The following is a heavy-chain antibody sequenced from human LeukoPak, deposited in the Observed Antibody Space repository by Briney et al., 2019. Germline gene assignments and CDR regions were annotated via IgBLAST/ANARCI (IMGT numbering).Heavy chain of an antibody. CDR2: ISYDGSNK. CDR3: AKSSTHHDYFDY. D-gene: IGHD1-14*01. Sequence: PGRSLRLSCAASGFTFSSYGMHWVRQAPGKGLEWVAVISYDGSNKYYADSVKGRFTISRDNFKNTLYLQMNSLRAEDTAVYYCAKSSTHHDYFDYWGQGTLVTVSS. J-gene: IGHJ4*02. V-gene: IGHV3-30*18. CDR1: GFTFSSYG.